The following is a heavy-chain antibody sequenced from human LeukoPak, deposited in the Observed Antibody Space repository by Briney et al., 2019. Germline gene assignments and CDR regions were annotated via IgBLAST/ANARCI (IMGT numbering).Heavy chain of an antibody. V-gene: IGHV4-39*07. CDR3: ARDGYSGSDAL. Sequence: KPSETLSLTCTVSGGSISSSSYYWGWIRQPPGKGLEWIGSIYYSGSTYYNPSLKSRVTISVDTSKNQFSLKLSSVTAADTAMYYCARDGYSGSDALWGQGTLVTVSS. D-gene: IGHD5-12*01. J-gene: IGHJ4*02. CDR1: GGSISSSSYY. CDR2: IYYSGST.